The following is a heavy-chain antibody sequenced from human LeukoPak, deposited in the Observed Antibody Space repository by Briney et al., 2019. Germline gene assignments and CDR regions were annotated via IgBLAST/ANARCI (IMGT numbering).Heavy chain of an antibody. J-gene: IGHJ4*02. D-gene: IGHD3-3*01. CDR2: VYHSGST. CDR3: ARVGGRFLEWLLIN. Sequence: SETLSLTCAVSGYSISSGYYWGWIRQPPGKGLEWIGSVYHSGSTYYNPSLKSRVTISVDTSKNQFSLKLSSVTAADTAVYYCARVGGRFLEWLLINWGQGTLVTVSS. V-gene: IGHV4-38-2*01. CDR1: GYSISSGYY.